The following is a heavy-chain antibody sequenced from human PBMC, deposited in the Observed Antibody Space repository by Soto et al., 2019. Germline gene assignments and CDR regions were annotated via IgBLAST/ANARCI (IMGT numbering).Heavy chain of an antibody. Sequence: QVHLVQSGAEVKKPGASVKVSCKGSGYTFTTYGITWVRQAPGQGLEWMGWINAHNGNTNYAQKLQGRVTVTRDTSTSTAYMELRSLRSDDTAVYYCARGRYGDYWGQGALVTVSS. J-gene: IGHJ4*02. CDR2: INAHNGNT. CDR1: GYTFTTYG. CDR3: ARGRYGDY. V-gene: IGHV1-18*01. D-gene: IGHD1-1*01.